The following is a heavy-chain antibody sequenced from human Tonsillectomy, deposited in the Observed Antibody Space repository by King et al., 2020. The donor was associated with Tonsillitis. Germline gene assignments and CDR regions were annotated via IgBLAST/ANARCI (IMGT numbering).Heavy chain of an antibody. CDR2: IIPILGIA. D-gene: IGHD1-7*01. V-gene: IGHV1-69*04. J-gene: IGHJ6*02. CDR1: GGTFSSYA. Sequence: QLVQSGAEVKKPGSSVKVSCKASGGTFSSYAISWVRQAPGQGLEWMGRIIPILGIANYAQKFQGRVTITADKSTSTAYMELSSLRSEDTAVYYCARDLNHPELYNWNWEQDYYGMDVWGQGTTVTVSS. CDR3: ARDLNHPELYNWNWEQDYYGMDV.